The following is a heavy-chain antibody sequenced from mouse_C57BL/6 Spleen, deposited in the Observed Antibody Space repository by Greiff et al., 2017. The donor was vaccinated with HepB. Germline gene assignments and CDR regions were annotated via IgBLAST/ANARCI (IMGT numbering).Heavy chain of an antibody. CDR3: ARSGGFYYGYLDY. D-gene: IGHD2-1*01. CDR2: INPSTGGT. CDR1: GYSFTGYY. J-gene: IGHJ2*01. Sequence: VQLQQSGPELVKPGASVKISCKASGYSFTGYYMNWVKQSPEKSLEWIGEINPSTGGTTYNQKFKAKATLTVDKSSSTAYMQLKSLTSEDSAVYYCARSGGFYYGYLDYWGQGTTLTVSS. V-gene: IGHV1-42*01.